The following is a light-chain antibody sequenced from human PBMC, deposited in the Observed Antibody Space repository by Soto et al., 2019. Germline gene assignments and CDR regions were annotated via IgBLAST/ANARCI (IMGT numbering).Light chain of an antibody. CDR3: QKYNSAPQLT. CDR1: QGISTY. CDR2: AAS. Sequence: DIQMTQSPSSLSASVGDRVTITCRASQGISTYLAWYQQKPGKVPKLLIYAASTLQSGVPSRLSGSGSGTDFTLPISSLQPEDVATYYCQKYNSAPQLTFGGGTKVEIK. V-gene: IGKV1-27*01. J-gene: IGKJ4*02.